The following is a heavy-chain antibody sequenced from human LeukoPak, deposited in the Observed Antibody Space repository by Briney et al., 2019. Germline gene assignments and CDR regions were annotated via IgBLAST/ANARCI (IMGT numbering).Heavy chain of an antibody. V-gene: IGHV3-23*01. CDR3: AKPYSSSWYGYYFDY. CDR2: ISGSGGST. CDR1: GFIFSNSD. D-gene: IGHD6-13*01. J-gene: IGHJ4*02. Sequence: GGTLRLSCAASGFIFSNSDMSWVRQAPGKGLEWVSDISGSGGSTYYADSVKGRFTISRDNSKNTLYLQMNSLRAEDTAVYYCAKPYSSSWYGYYFDYWGQGTLVTVSS.